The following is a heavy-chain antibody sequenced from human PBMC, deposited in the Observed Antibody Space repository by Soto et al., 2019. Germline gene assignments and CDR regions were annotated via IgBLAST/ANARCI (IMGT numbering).Heavy chain of an antibody. D-gene: IGHD1-1*01. CDR3: AKARGANNWANYYGLDV. CDR1: VFIFANYG. V-gene: IGHV3-30*18. J-gene: IGHJ6*02. CDR2: ITYEGTNK. Sequence: GSLRLSCAASVFIFANYGMHWVRQAPGKGLEWVALITYEGTNKYYADAVKGRFTISRDNAKNMVSLQMDSLRAEDTAVYYCAKARGANNWANYYGLDVWGQGTTVTVSS.